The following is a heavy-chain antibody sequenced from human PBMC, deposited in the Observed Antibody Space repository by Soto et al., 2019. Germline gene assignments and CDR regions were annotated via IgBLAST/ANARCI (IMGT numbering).Heavy chain of an antibody. D-gene: IGHD3-10*01. J-gene: IGHJ4*03. CDR1: GFTFSSYA. CDR2: ISGSGGCT. V-gene: IGHV3-23*01. Sequence: GGSLRLSCAASGFTFSSYAMSWVRQAPGKGLEWVSPISGSGGCTYYADSVKGRFTISRDNSKNTLYLQMNSLRAADTAVYYCENVLFYYAAISEIDNWGQGTLVTVSS. CDR3: ENVLFYYAAISEIDN.